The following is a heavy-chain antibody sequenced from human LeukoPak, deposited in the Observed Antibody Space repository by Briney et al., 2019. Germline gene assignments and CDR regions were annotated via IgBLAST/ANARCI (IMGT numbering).Heavy chain of an antibody. J-gene: IGHJ4*02. Sequence: TSETLSLTCSVSGGSVRRSDYYWAWIRQPPGKGLEWIGSVRYTGSSYYTPSHQSRVTISLDMSNNQFSLRMNSVTAADTAVYFCASYFDDTGTASFVNWGQGILVTVSS. CDR3: ASYFDDTGTASFVN. V-gene: IGHV4-39*01. CDR2: VRYTGSS. CDR1: GGSVRRSDYY. D-gene: IGHD3-22*01.